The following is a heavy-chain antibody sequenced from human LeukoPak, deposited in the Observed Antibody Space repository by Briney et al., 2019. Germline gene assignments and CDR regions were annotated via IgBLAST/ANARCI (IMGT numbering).Heavy chain of an antibody. Sequence: GESLKISCKGSGYTFTSYDINWVRQATGQGLEWMGWMNPNSGNTGYAQKFQGRVTMTRNTSISTAYMELSSLRSEDTAVYYCARAGYCSGGSCYGWFDPWGQGTLVTVSS. CDR3: ARAGYCSGGSCYGWFDP. CDR1: GYTFTSYD. CDR2: MNPNSGNT. V-gene: IGHV1-8*01. J-gene: IGHJ5*02. D-gene: IGHD2-15*01.